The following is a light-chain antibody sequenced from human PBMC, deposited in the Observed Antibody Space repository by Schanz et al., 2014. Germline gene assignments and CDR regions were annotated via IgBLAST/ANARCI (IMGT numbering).Light chain of an antibody. CDR3: QQYGRSPII. J-gene: IGKJ5*01. CDR1: QSVSSN. Sequence: EIVMTQSPATLSVSPGERATLSCRASQSVSSNLAWYQQKPGQAPRLLIYGASTRATGIPARFSGSGSGTDFTLTITRLEPEDFAVYYCQQYGRSPIIFGQGTRLEIK. V-gene: IGKV3-15*01. CDR2: GAS.